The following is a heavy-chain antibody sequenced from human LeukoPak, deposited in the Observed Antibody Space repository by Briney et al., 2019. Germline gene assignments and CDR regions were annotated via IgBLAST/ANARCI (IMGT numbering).Heavy chain of an antibody. D-gene: IGHD3-22*01. CDR2: IYPGDSDT. V-gene: IGHV5-51*01. CDR3: ARQRYYVSRVYYFDY. J-gene: IGHJ4*02. Sequence: GESLKISCKGSGYSFTSYWIGWVRQMPGKGLEWMGIIYPGDSDTRYSPSFQGQVTISADKSISTAYLQWSSLKASDTAMYYCARQRYYVSRVYYFDYWGQGTLVTVS. CDR1: GYSFTSYW.